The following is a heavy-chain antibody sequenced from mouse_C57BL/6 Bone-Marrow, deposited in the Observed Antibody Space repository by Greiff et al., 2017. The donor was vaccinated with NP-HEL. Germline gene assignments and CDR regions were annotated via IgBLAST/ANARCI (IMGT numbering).Heavy chain of an antibody. Sequence: QVHVKQSGAELVRPGASVKLSCKASGYTFTDYYINWVKQRPGQGLEWIARIYPGSGNTYYNEKFKGKATLTAEKSSSTAYMQLSSLTSEDSAVYFCARNFPYYYGSSPFAYWGQGTLVTVSA. CDR3: ARNFPYYYGSSPFAY. J-gene: IGHJ3*01. V-gene: IGHV1-76*01. CDR1: GYTFTDYY. D-gene: IGHD1-1*01. CDR2: IYPGSGNT.